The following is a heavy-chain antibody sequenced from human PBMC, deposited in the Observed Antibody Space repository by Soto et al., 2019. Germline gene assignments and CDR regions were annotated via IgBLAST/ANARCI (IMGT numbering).Heavy chain of an antibody. D-gene: IGHD5-18*01. CDR2: ISYNGTNK. CDR3: GRGSGLLWLRGRNGVDV. Sequence: QVQLVESGGGVVHPGRSLRLSCAASGFIFNNYNIHWVRQAPGKGLEWVTIISYNGTNKYYAASVKGRFTVSRDNSNKSLYRPLNSLRGDDTATYYCGRGSGLLWLRGRNGVDVWCQGTTGTVSS. V-gene: IGHV3-30-3*01. J-gene: IGHJ6*02. CDR1: GFIFNNYN.